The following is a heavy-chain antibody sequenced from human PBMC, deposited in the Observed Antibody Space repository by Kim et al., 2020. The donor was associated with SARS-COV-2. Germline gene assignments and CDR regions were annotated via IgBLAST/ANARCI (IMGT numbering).Heavy chain of an antibody. D-gene: IGHD6-19*01. V-gene: IGHV1-3*01. CDR3: ARDGNSGWYDY. Sequence: TKYSQKFQGRVTITRDTSASTAYMELSSLRSEDTAVYYCARDGNSGWYDYWGQGTLVTVSS. CDR2: T. J-gene: IGHJ4*02.